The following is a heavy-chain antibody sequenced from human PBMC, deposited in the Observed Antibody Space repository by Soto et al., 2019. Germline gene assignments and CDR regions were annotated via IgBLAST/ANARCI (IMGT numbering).Heavy chain of an antibody. CDR2: ISGSGGST. CDR3: VRYSRNDKNFDY. Sequence: EVQLLDSGGGLVQPGGSLRVSCAASGFTFSSYAMSWVRQAPGKGLEWVSGISGSGGSTYYADSVKGRFTISRDNSKKTLVLQRNSLRAEDTAVYYCVRYSRNDKNFDYWGQGTLVTVSS. CDR1: GFTFSSYA. D-gene: IGHD1-20*01. V-gene: IGHV3-23*01. J-gene: IGHJ4*02.